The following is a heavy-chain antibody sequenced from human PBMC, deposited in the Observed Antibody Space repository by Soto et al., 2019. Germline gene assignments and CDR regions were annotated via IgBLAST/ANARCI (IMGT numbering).Heavy chain of an antibody. V-gene: IGHV4-31*03. CDR2: IYYSGST. CDR3: ARAVGGYELWSYYGMDV. CDR1: GGSISSGGYY. Sequence: QVQLQESGPGLVKPSQTLSLTCTVSGGSISSGGYYWSWIRQHPGKGLEWIGYIYYSGSTYYNPSLKGRVTLSLDTSKNPFSLKLSSVTAADTAVYYCARAVGGYELWSYYGMDVWGKGTTVTVAS. D-gene: IGHD5-12*01. J-gene: IGHJ6*04.